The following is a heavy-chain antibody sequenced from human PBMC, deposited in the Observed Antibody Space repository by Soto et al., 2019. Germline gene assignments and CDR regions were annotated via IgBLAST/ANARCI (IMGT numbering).Heavy chain of an antibody. V-gene: IGHV4-59*08. Sequence: SETLSLTCTVSGGSISSYYWSWIRQPPGKGLEWIGYIYYSGSTNYNPSLKSRVTISVDTSKNQFSLKLSSVTAADTAVYYCARHRMDYKGDYDYMDVWGKGTTVTVSS. CDR3: ARHRMDYKGDYDYMDV. CDR2: IYYSGST. D-gene: IGHD4-4*01. J-gene: IGHJ6*03. CDR1: GGSISSYY.